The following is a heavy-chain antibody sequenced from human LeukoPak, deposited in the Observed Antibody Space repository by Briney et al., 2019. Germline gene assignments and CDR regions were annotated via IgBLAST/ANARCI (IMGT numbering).Heavy chain of an antibody. V-gene: IGHV4-34*01. J-gene: IGHJ2*01. D-gene: IGHD6-25*01. CDR2: INHSGST. Sequence: PSETLSLTCAVYGGSFSGYYWSWIRQPPGKGLEWIGEINHSGSTNYNPSLKSRVTISVDTSKNQFSLKLSSVTAADTAVYYCARGLTDRSSGLRNWYFDLWGRGTLVTVSS. CDR1: GGSFSGYY. CDR3: ARGLTDRSSGLRNWYFDL.